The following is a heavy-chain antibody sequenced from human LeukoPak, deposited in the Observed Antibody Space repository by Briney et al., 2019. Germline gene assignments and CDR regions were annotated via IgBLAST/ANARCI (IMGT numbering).Heavy chain of an antibody. J-gene: IGHJ4*02. D-gene: IGHD3-22*01. CDR1: GGTISRYY. CDR3: ARDSSSGYYTFEY. Sequence: SETLSLTCTVSGGTISRYYWSWIRQPPGKGLEWIGYIYYSGSTNYNPSLKSRVTISVDTSKNQFSLKLTSVTAADTAVYYCARDSSSGYYTFEYWGQGTPVTVSS. CDR2: IYYSGST. V-gene: IGHV4-59*01.